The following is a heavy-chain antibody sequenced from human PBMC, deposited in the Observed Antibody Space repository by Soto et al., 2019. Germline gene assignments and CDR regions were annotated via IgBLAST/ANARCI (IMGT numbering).Heavy chain of an antibody. CDR1: GYSFTSYW. J-gene: IGHJ5*02. D-gene: IGHD1-1*01. CDR3: ARRGRALADDWFDP. Sequence: LGESLKISCKGSGYSFTSYWIGWMRQMPGKGLEWMGIIYPGDSDTRYSPSFQGQVTISADKSISTAYLQWSSLKASDTAIYYCARRGRALADDWFDPWGQGTLVTVSS. V-gene: IGHV5-51*01. CDR2: IYPGDSDT.